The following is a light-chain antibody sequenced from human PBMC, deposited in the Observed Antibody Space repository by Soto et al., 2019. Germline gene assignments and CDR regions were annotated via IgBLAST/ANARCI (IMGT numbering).Light chain of an antibody. CDR1: QSISRW. CDR3: QQYNHYSAFT. J-gene: IGKJ4*01. Sequence: DIQMTQSPSILSASVGDRVTITCRASQSISRWLAWYQQKPGKAPKLLIYEASSFESGIPSRFSGRGSGTEFTLAISSLQPDDVPTSYCQQYNHYSAFTFGGGTKVEIK. V-gene: IGKV1-5*01. CDR2: EAS.